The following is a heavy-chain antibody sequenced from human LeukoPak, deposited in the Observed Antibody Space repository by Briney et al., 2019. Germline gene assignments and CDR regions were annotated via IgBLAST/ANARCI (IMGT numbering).Heavy chain of an antibody. Sequence: GGSLRLSCAASGFTFSSYRMNWVRQAPGKGLEWVSSISSSSSYIYYADSVKGRFTISRDNAKNSLYLQMNSLRAEDTAVYYCARDDSSGNWFDPWGQGTLVTVSS. V-gene: IGHV3-21*01. J-gene: IGHJ5*02. CDR1: GFTFSSYR. D-gene: IGHD3-22*01. CDR3: ARDDSSGNWFDP. CDR2: ISSSSSYI.